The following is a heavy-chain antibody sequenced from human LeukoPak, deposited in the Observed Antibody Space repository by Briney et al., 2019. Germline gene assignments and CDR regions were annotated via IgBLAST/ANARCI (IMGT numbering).Heavy chain of an antibody. J-gene: IGHJ3*01. D-gene: IGHD4-17*01. CDR2: IGGSSSSL. CDR1: GSTFSNYA. CDR3: AKEAGQDYGALDAFDV. Sequence: PGGSLRLSCAASGSTFSNYAMSWVRQAPGKGLEWVSSIGGSSSSLYYAESVKGRFTISRDNAKNSLYLQMNSLRAEDTAVYYCAKEAGQDYGALDAFDVWGQGTMVTVSS. V-gene: IGHV3-21*01.